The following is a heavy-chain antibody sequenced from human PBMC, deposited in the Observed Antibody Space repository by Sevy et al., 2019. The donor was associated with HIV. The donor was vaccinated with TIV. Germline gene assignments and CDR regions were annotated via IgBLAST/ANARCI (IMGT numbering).Heavy chain of an antibody. J-gene: IGHJ4*02. Sequence: GGSLRLSCAASGFTFSSYEMNWVRQAPGKGLEWVSYISNSGTIISYSDSVRGRFTISRDNARNSVYLQMNTLRAEDTAVYYCARDLPPSATTLAHFDYWGQGTLVTVSS. V-gene: IGHV3-48*03. CDR3: ARDLPPSATTLAHFDY. D-gene: IGHD4-4*01. CDR1: GFTFSSYE. CDR2: ISNSGTII.